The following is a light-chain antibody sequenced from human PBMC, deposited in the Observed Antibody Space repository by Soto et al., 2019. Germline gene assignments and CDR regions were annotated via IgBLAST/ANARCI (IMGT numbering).Light chain of an antibody. Sequence: QSALTQPPSASGSPGQSVTISCTGTSSDVGGYNYVSWYQQHPVKAPKLMIYEVSKRPSGVPARFSGSKSGNTASLTVSGLQAEDEADYYCRSYAGSNNLYVFGTGTKVTVL. CDR3: RSYAGSNNLYV. J-gene: IGLJ1*01. CDR1: SSDVGGYNY. V-gene: IGLV2-8*01. CDR2: EVS.